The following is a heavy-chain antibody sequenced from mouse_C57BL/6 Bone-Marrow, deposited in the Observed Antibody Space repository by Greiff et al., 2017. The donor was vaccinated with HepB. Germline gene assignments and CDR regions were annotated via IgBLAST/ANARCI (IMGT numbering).Heavy chain of an antibody. D-gene: IGHD2-4*01. CDR1: GFSFNTYA. Sequence: EVQRVESGGGLVQPKGSLKLSCAASGFSFNTYAMNWVRQAPGKGLEWVARIRSKSNNYATYYADSVKDRFTISRDDSESMLYLQMNNLKTEDTAMYYCVRQGVYDYDGYFDVWGTGTTVTVSS. V-gene: IGHV10-1*01. CDR3: VRQGVYDYDGYFDV. CDR2: IRSKSNNYAT. J-gene: IGHJ1*03.